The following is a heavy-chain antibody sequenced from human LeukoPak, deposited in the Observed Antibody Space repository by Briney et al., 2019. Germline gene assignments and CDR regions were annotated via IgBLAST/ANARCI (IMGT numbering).Heavy chain of an antibody. CDR1: GFTFSDYY. CDR3: ARDRGQLSTTGHYYDMDV. D-gene: IGHD6-6*01. CDR2: ISSSSSYT. J-gene: IGHJ6*02. V-gene: IGHV3-11*06. Sequence: GGSLRLSCAASGFTFSDYYMSWIRQAPGKGLEWVSYISSSSSYTNYADSVKGRFTISRDNAKNSLYLQMNSLRPKDTAVYYCARDRGQLSTTGHYYDMDVWGQGTTVTVSS.